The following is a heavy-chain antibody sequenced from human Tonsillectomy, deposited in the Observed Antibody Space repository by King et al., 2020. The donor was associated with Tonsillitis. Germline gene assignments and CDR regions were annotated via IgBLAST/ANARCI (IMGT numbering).Heavy chain of an antibody. V-gene: IGHV4-34*01. CDR3: AREPGIAAAGDWFDP. CDR1: VGSFSGYY. CDR2: INHSGST. J-gene: IGHJ5*02. D-gene: IGHD6-13*01. Sequence: VQLQQWGAGLLKPSETLSLTCAVYVGSFSGYYWSWIRQPPGKGLEWIGEINHSGSTNYKPSLKSRVTISVDTSKNQFSLKLSSVTAADTAVYYCAREPGIAAAGDWFDPWGQGTLVTVSS.